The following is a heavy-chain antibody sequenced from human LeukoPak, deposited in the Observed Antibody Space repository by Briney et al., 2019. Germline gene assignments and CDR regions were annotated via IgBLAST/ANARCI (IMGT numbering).Heavy chain of an antibody. J-gene: IGHJ2*01. CDR2: ISSSSSYI. V-gene: IGHV3-21*01. Sequence: GGSLRLSCAASGFTFSSCSMNWVRQAPGKGMEWVSSISSSSSYIYYADSVKGRFTISRDNAKNSLYLQMNSLRAEDTAVYYCAKGGLQTRNWYFALWGRGTLVTVSS. CDR3: AKGGLQTRNWYFAL. D-gene: IGHD5-18*01. CDR1: GFTFSSCS.